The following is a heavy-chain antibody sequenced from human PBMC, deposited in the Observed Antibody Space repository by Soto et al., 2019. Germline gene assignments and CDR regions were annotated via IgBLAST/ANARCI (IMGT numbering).Heavy chain of an antibody. CDR3: ARADGSIYSYYCGIEV. Sequence: PSETLSLTCAVSGYYISSDGYWGWIRQAAGKGLEGSGSIYHSGSTYYNSSLKSRVTISVDKSKNQFSLKLASVNAADTDVYYCARADGSIYSYYCGIEVGGQGNTVT. CDR1: GYYISSDGY. J-gene: IGHJ6*02. V-gene: IGHV4-38-2*01. CDR2: IYHSGST. D-gene: IGHD2-21*01.